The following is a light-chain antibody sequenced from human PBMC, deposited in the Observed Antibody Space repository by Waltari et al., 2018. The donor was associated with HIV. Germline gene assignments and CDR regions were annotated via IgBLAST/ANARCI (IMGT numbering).Light chain of an antibody. CDR2: SNN. Sequence: QSVLTQPPSASGTPGQRVTISCSGSSSNIGSNTVNWYQQLPGTAPKLLIYSNNQGPSGVPDRFSGSKSGTSASLAISGLQSEDEADYDCAAWDDSLNGWVFGGGTKLTVL. CDR3: AAWDDSLNGWV. V-gene: IGLV1-44*01. J-gene: IGLJ3*02. CDR1: SSNIGSNT.